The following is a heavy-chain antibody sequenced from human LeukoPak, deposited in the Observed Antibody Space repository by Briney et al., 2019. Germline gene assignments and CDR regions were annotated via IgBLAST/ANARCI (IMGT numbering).Heavy chain of an antibody. V-gene: IGHV1-3*01. CDR1: GYTFTNYA. D-gene: IGHD6-13*01. J-gene: IGHJ4*02. CDR3: ARGPMAAVAFFDY. CDR2: INAGNGNT. Sequence: ASVKVSCKASGYTFTNYAIHWVRQAPGQRLEWMGWINAGNGNTKYLERFQGRVTITRDTSASTAFMELSSLRYEDTAVFYCARGPMAAVAFFDYWGQGTLVSVSS.